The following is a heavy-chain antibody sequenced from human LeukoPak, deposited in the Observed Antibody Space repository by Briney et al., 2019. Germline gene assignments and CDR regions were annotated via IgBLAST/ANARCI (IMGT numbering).Heavy chain of an antibody. J-gene: IGHJ4*02. Sequence: PSETLSLTCTVSGVSISSYYWRWIRQPAGREVEGIGRNHTSGSTNYNPSLKSRVTMSGDTSKKQFSLKLSSVTAADTAVYYCARDRYYYDSSGINYFDDWGQGTLVTVSS. CDR1: GVSISSYY. CDR3: ARDRYYYDSSGINYFDD. D-gene: IGHD3-22*01. CDR2: NHTSGST. V-gene: IGHV4-4*07.